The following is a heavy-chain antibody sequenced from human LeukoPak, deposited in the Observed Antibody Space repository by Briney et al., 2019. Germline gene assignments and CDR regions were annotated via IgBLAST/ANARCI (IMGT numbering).Heavy chain of an antibody. CDR3: ARAVTIFGVVTFRPIYYFDY. CDR1: GGSFSGYY. Sequence: SETLSLTCAVYGGSFSGYYWSWIRQPPGKGLEWIGEINHSGSTNYNPSLKSRVTISVDTSKNQFSLKLSSVTAAVTAVYYCARAVTIFGVVTFRPIYYFDYWGQGTLVTVSS. V-gene: IGHV4-34*01. CDR2: INHSGST. J-gene: IGHJ4*02. D-gene: IGHD3-3*01.